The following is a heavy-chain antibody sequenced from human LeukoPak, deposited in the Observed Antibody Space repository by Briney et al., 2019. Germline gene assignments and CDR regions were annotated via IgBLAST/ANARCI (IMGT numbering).Heavy chain of an antibody. CDR2: INHSGST. Sequence: PSETLSLTCAVYGGSFSGYYWSWIRQPPGKGLEWIGEINHSGSTNYNPSLKSRVTISVDTSKNQFSLKLSSVTAADTAVYYCASLLITNFNWFDPWGQGTLVTVSS. CDR1: GGSFSGYY. D-gene: IGHD2-8*01. CDR3: ASLLITNFNWFDP. V-gene: IGHV4-34*01. J-gene: IGHJ5*02.